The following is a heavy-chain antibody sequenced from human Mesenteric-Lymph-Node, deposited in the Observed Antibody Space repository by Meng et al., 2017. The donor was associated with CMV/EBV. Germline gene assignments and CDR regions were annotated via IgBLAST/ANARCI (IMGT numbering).Heavy chain of an antibody. Sequence: GESLKISCAASGFTFSYYSIYWVRQAPGKGLEWVSSISSSSSYIYYADSVKGRFTISRDNAKNSLYLQMNSLRAEDTAVYYCARDRLLRYYYGSGSYSAGGGMDVWGQGTTVTVSS. CDR2: ISSSSSYI. V-gene: IGHV3-21*01. D-gene: IGHD3-10*01. CDR3: ARDRLLRYYYGSGSYSAGGGMDV. CDR1: GFTFSYYS. J-gene: IGHJ6*02.